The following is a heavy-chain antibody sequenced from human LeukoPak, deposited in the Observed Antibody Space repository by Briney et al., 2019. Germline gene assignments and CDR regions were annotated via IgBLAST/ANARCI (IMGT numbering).Heavy chain of an antibody. Sequence: GGPLRISCGPSGYIFSSYGMHWVRQAPVKVLYWVAVIWYDGSNKYYADSVKGRFTISRDNSKNTLYLQMNSLRAEDTAVYYCARDRPNGKAAVADSLDYWGQGTLVTVSS. CDR2: IWYDGSNK. CDR3: ARDRPNGKAAVADSLDY. V-gene: IGHV3-33*01. J-gene: IGHJ4*02. CDR1: GYIFSSYG. D-gene: IGHD6-19*01.